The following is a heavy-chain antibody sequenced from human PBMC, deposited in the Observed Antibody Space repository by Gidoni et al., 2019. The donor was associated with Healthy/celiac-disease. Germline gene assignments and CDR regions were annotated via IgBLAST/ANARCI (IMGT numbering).Heavy chain of an antibody. V-gene: IGHV3-13*01. CDR1: GFTFSSYD. J-gene: IGHJ6*02. D-gene: IGHD4-17*01. CDR2: IGTAGDT. CDR3: ARALDYGGFKGPEEYYYYGMDV. Sequence: EVQLVESGGGLVQPVGSLRLSCAASGFTFSSYDMHWVRQATGKGLEWVSAIGTAGDTYYPGSVKGRFTISRENAKNSLYLQMNSLRAGDTAVYYCARALDYGGFKGPEEYYYYGMDVWGQGTTVTVSS.